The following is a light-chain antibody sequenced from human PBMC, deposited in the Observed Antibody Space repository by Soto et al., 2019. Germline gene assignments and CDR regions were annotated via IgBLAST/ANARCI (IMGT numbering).Light chain of an antibody. CDR2: AAS. V-gene: IGKV1-39*01. CDR1: QSISSY. Sequence: DIQMTQSPSSLSASVGDRVTITCRASQSISSYLNWYQQKPGKAPKLLIYAASSLQSGVPSRFSGSGSGTDFTLTICSLQPEDFATYYCQQSYSTPKTCGQGTKVDIK. CDR3: QQSYSTPKT. J-gene: IGKJ1*01.